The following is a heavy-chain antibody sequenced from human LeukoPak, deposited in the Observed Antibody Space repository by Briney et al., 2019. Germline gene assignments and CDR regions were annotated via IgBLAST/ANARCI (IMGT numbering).Heavy chain of an antibody. Sequence: GRSLRLSCAASGFTFSSYAMHWVRQAPGKGLEWVAVISYDGSNKYYADSVKGRFTISRDNSKNTLYLQMNSLRAEDTAVYYCASGGFDIWGQGTMVTVSS. CDR1: GFTFSSYA. CDR3: ASGGFDI. D-gene: IGHD3-16*01. J-gene: IGHJ3*02. V-gene: IGHV3-30-3*01. CDR2: ISYDGSNK.